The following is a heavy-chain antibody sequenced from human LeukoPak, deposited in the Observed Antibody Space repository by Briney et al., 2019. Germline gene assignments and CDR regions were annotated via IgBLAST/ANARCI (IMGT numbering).Heavy chain of an antibody. CDR1: GFTFSSYW. CDR2: IKQDGSEK. D-gene: IGHD3-3*01. CDR3: ARAVGYDFWSGYSYYFDY. V-gene: IGHV3-7*03. J-gene: IGHJ4*02. Sequence: PGGSLRLSCEASGFTFSSYWMSWVRQAPGKGLEWVANIKQDGSEKYYVDSVKGRFTISRDNAKNSLYLQMNSLRAEDTAVYYCARAVGYDFWSGYSYYFDYWGQGTLVTVSS.